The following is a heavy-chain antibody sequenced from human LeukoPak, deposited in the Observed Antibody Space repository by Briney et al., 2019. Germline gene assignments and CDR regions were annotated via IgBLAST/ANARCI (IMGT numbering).Heavy chain of an antibody. J-gene: IGHJ4*02. CDR2: ISGSDGTI. V-gene: IGHV3-11*01. Sequence: GGSLRLSCVASGFTFSDYSMSWIRQAPGKRLEWVSYISGSDGTIKYADSVKGRFTISRDNAKNSLYLQMNSLRVEDTAVYYCAREFTQRDYWGQGTLVTVSS. CDR1: GFTFSDYS. CDR3: AREFTQRDY.